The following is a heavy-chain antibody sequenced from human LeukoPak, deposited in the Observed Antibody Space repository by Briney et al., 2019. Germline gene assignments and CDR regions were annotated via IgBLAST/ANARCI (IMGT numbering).Heavy chain of an antibody. V-gene: IGHV4-4*07. D-gene: IGHD6-6*01. CDR3: AREGSMTARPFVSIDY. CDR1: GGSINSYY. CDR2: IHTSGNT. J-gene: IGHJ4*02. Sequence: SETLSLTCTVSGGSINSYYWTWIRQPAGKGLVWIGRIHTSGNTDYNPSLQSRITMSVDTSKNQFSLKLSSVTAADTAVYYCAREGSMTARPFVSIDYWGQGTLVTVSS.